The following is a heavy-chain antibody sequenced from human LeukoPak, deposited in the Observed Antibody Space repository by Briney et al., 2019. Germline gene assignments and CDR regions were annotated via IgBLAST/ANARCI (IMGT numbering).Heavy chain of an antibody. CDR2: IWYDGSNK. Sequence: PGGSLRLSCAVSGFTIRIYGMHWVRQAPGKGLEWVAVIWYDGSNKYYADSVKGRFTISRDNSKNTLFLQMNSLRAEDTAVYYCASPMDYNAFDIWGQGTMVTVSS. V-gene: IGHV3-33*08. J-gene: IGHJ3*02. CDR3: ASPMDYNAFDI. CDR1: GFTIRIYG. D-gene: IGHD3-10*01.